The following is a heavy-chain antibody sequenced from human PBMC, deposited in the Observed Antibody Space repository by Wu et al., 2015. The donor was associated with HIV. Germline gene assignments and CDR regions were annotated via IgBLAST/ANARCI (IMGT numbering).Heavy chain of an antibody. Sequence: QVQVVQSATEVKKPGASVKVSCKASGYTFTAAYIHWVRQAPGQGLEWMGWINPNSGGTKYAQKFQGRVTMTRGTSISTAYMELSRLTSDDTAVYYCAKVVAAGVATYYFDYWGQGTLITVSS. V-gene: IGHV1-2*02. J-gene: IGHJ4*02. D-gene: IGHD6-13*01. CDR2: INPNSGGT. CDR1: GYTFTAAY. CDR3: AKVVAAGVATYYFDY.